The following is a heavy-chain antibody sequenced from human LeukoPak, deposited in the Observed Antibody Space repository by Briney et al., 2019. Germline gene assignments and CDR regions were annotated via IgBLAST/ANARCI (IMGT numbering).Heavy chain of an antibody. CDR3: ARDGGYSSGWRGDWFDP. CDR2: ISSSSSYI. J-gene: IGHJ5*02. Sequence: KPGGSLRLSCAASGFTFSSYSMNWVRQAPGKGLEWVSSISSSSSYIYYADSVKGRFTISRDNAKNSLYLQMNSLRAEDTAVYYCARDGGYSSGWRGDWFDPWGQGTLVTVSS. D-gene: IGHD6-19*01. CDR1: GFTFSSYS. V-gene: IGHV3-21*01.